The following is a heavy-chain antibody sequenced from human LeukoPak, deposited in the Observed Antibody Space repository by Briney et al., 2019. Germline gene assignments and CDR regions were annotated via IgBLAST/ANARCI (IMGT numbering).Heavy chain of an antibody. J-gene: IGHJ4*02. CDR2: IFYGGNT. CDR1: GGSVSTRSYY. V-gene: IGHV4-39*01. D-gene: IGHD3-10*01. Sequence: PSETLSLTCTVSGGSVSTRSYYWGWIRQPPGKGLEWIGSIFYGGNTYYNPSLKSRVTISLDTSKNQFSLNLSSVTAVDTAVYYCARLQWLGNYFPGSLDYWGQGTLVTVSS. CDR3: ARLQWLGNYFPGSLDY.